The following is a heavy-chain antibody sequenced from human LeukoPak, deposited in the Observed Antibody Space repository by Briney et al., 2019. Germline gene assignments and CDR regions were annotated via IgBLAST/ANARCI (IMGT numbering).Heavy chain of an antibody. CDR2: IKEDGSER. V-gene: IGHV3-7*03. CDR1: AFIFSGHW. Sequence: GGSLRLSCEGSAFIFSGHWMNWVRQTPGKGLEWVASIKEDGSERQYVDSVKGRFTISRDNSKNTLYLQMNSLRAEDTAVYYCAREARFGESYFDFWGQGTLVTVSS. J-gene: IGHJ4*02. D-gene: IGHD3-10*01. CDR3: AREARFGESYFDF.